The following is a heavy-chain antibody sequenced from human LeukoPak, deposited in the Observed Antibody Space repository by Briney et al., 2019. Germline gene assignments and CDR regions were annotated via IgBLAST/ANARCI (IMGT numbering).Heavy chain of an antibody. Sequence: GGSLRLSCAASGFTFSSYWMHWVRQAPGKGLVWVSRINSDGSSTSYADSVKGRFTISRDNAKITLYLQMNSLRAEDTAVYYCARDHRGSGSRYYYYYMDVWGRGTTVTISS. CDR3: ARDHRGSGSRYYYYYMDV. CDR2: INSDGSST. D-gene: IGHD3-10*01. J-gene: IGHJ6*03. CDR1: GFTFSSYW. V-gene: IGHV3-74*01.